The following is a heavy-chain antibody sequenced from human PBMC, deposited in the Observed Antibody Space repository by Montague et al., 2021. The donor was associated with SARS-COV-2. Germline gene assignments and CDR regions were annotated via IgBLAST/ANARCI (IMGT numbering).Heavy chain of an antibody. V-gene: IGHV3-30*04. D-gene: IGHD1-26*01. CDR3: AREGYRSGSFYIDY. J-gene: IGHJ4*01. CDR1: RLPFNGYA. Sequence: SLRLSCAASRLPFNGYAMHWVRPAPGKGLEWLTFISHDESNHRYADSVKGRFTISRDNSKNTLYLQMDSLRPEDTAVYYCAREGYRSGSFYIDYWGQGTLVTVSS. CDR2: ISHDESNH.